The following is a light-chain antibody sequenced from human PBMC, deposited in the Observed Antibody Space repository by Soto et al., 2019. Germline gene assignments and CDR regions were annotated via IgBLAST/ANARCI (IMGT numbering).Light chain of an antibody. V-gene: IGLV7-43*01. Sequence: QTVVTQEPSLTVSPGGTVTLTCASSTGAVTSGYYPNWFQQKPGQAPRALIYGTNNKHSWTPARFSGSLLGGKAALTLSGVQPEDEAEYYCLLYHGGAYVFGAGTKVTVL. CDR3: LLYHGGAYV. CDR2: GTN. CDR1: TGAVTSGYY. J-gene: IGLJ1*01.